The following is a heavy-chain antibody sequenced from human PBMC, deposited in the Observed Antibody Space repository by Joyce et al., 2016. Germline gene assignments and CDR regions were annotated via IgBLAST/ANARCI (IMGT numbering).Heavy chain of an antibody. CDR2: IGTAGDP. CDR1: GFTFSAYE. Sequence: EVQLVEAGGALVQPGGSLRLSCAASGFTFSAYEIHWVRQTTGKGLCWVSAIGTAGDPYYAGSLKGRFTISRENAKSSLFLQMNSLRAEDTAVYYCARERGGGMSAFDIWGQGTMVTVSS. J-gene: IGHJ3*02. D-gene: IGHD3-16*01. CDR3: ARERGGGMSAFDI. V-gene: IGHV3-13*05.